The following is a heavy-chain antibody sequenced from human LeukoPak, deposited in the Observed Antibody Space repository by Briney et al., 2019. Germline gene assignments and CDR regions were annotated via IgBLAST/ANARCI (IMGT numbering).Heavy chain of an antibody. V-gene: IGHV1-2*02. CDR3: ARDFGVIVAGYMDV. Sequence: ASVKVSCKASGYTFTGYYMHWVRQPPGQGLEWMGWINTNSGGTNYAQKFQGRVTMTRDTSISTAYMELRRLRSDDTAVYYCARDFGVIVAGYMDVWGKGTAVTVSS. CDR2: INTNSGGT. CDR1: GYTFTGYY. D-gene: IGHD2/OR15-2a*01. J-gene: IGHJ6*03.